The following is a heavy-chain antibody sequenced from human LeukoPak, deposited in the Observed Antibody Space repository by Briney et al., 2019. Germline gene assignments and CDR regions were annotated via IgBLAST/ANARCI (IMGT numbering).Heavy chain of an antibody. J-gene: IGHJ5*02. CDR1: SGSISSSSSH. CDR2: MYYSGTT. V-gene: IGHV4-39*01. D-gene: IGHD2-2*01. CDR3: VGHVQNQLLSWFDP. Sequence: PSETLSLACTVSSGSISSSSSHWGWIRQSPGKGLEWIGSMYYSGTTYFNPSLRSRVTISIDTSKNQLSLTLSSVTATDTAVYFCVGHVQNQLLSWFDPWGQGTLVTVSS.